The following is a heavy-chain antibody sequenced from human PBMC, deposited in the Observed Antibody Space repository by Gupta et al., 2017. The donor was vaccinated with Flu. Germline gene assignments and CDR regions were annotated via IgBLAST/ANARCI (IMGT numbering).Heavy chain of an antibody. V-gene: IGHV3-23*01. CDR3: VKDAGYGEYAY. D-gene: IGHD4-17*01. CDR2: ISGGTT. Sequence: EVQLLESGGGLAQPGGSLRLSCAASGFTFSAFGMRWVRQAPGKGLEWVSTISGGTTYYADSVKGRFTISKDTSRNTLFLQMDSLRAEDTAVYYCVKDAGYGEYAYWGQGTLLTVPS. J-gene: IGHJ1*01. CDR1: GFTFSAFG.